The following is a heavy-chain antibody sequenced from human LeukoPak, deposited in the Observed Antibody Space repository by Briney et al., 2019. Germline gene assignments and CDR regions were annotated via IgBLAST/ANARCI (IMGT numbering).Heavy chain of an antibody. CDR1: GFTFSAYY. V-gene: IGHV3-11*01. D-gene: IGHD3-16*01. Sequence: SGGSLRLSCAASGFTFSAYYMTWIRQAPGKGLEWVSYISNTGTTIYYADSVKGRFTISRDNAKNSLSLQMNNLRADDTAVYYCARASRRGNAFDIWGQGTMVTISS. CDR3: ARASRRGNAFDI. CDR2: ISNTGTTI. J-gene: IGHJ3*02.